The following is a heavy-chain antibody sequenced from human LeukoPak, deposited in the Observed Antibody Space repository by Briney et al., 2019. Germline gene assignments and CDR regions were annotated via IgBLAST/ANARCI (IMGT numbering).Heavy chain of an antibody. CDR2: MNPNSDNT. CDR1: GYTFTSFD. Sequence: ASVKVSCKASGYTFTSFDINWVRQATGQGLQWMGWMNPNSDNTAYAQKFQGRVSMTWSTSISTAYMELSSLRSEDTAVYYCARRGAGTHFDYWGQGTLVTVSS. J-gene: IGHJ4*02. D-gene: IGHD6-19*01. V-gene: IGHV1-8*01. CDR3: ARRGAGTHFDY.